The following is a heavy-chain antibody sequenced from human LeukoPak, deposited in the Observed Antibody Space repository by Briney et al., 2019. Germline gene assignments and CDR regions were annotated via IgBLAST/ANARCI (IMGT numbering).Heavy chain of an antibody. CDR1: GYSISSGYY. CDR2: INHSGST. Sequence: PSETLSLTCTVSGYSISSGYYWGWIRQPPGKGLEWIGEINHSGSTNYNPSLKSRVTISVDTSKNQFSLKLSSVTAADTAVYYCARVSARGAHFDYWGQGTLVTVSS. CDR3: ARVSARGAHFDY. J-gene: IGHJ4*02. D-gene: IGHD5-12*01. V-gene: IGHV4-38-2*02.